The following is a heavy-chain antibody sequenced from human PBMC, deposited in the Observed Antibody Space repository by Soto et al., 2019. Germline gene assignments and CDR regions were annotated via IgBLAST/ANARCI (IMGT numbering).Heavy chain of an antibody. D-gene: IGHD6-13*01. CDR2: ISGSGGST. V-gene: IGHV3-23*01. J-gene: IGHJ1*01. CDR3: AKAPGIAAAGAEYFQH. CDR1: GFTFSSYA. Sequence: GGSLRLSCAASGFTFSSYAMSWVRQAPGKGLEWVSAISGSGGSTYYADSVKGRFTISRDNSKNTLYLQMNSLRAEDTAVYYCAKAPGIAAAGAEYFQHLGQGTLVTVSS.